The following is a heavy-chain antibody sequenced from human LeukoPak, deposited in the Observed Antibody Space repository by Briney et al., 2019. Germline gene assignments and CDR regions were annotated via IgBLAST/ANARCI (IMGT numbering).Heavy chain of an antibody. Sequence: PGGPLRLSCAASGFTFSSYSMNWVRQAPGKGLEWVSSISSSSSYIYYADSVKGRFTISRDNAKNSLYLQMNSLRAEDTAVYYCARWPLKGMDVWGQGTTVTVSS. CDR3: ARWPLKGMDV. CDR2: ISSSSSYI. V-gene: IGHV3-21*01. CDR1: GFTFSSYS. J-gene: IGHJ6*02.